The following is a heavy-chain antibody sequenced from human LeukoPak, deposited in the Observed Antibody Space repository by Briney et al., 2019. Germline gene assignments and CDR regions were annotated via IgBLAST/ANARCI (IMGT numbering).Heavy chain of an antibody. D-gene: IGHD6-6*01. J-gene: IGHJ4*02. CDR1: GFTFSSYA. CDR2: IGGGGGST. CDR3: AKRAYSSSPRTFDY. V-gene: IGHV3-23*01. Sequence: HPGGSLRLSCAASGFTFSSYAMSWVRQAPGKGLEWVSVIGGGGGSTYCADSVKGRFTTSRDNSKNTLYLQLNSLRAEDTAVYYCAKRAYSSSPRTFDYWGQGTLVTVSS.